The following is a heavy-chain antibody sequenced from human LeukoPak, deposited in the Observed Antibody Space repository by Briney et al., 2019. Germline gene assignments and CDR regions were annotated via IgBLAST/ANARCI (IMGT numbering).Heavy chain of an antibody. D-gene: IGHD3-16*02. J-gene: IGHJ4*02. CDR3: AKGATGSYRYWTLDY. V-gene: IGHV3-23*01. CDR2: ISGSGGST. CDR1: GFTFSSYA. Sequence: GGSLRLSCAASGFTFSSYAVSWVRQAPGKGLEWVSAISGSGGSTYYADSVKGRFTISRDNSKNTLYLQMNSLRAEDTAVYYCAKGATGSYRYWTLDYWGQGTLVTVSS.